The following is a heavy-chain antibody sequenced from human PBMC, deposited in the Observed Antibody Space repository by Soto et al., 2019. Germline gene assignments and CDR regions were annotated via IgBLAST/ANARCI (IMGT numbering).Heavy chain of an antibody. V-gene: IGHV2-5*02. D-gene: IGHD4-17*01. Sequence: QITLKESGPPLVRPAQPLKLTCAFSGFSLTTTHMGVAWIRQPPGKALEWLALIYWDDDKRYSPSLKNRLAISKDTSRNRVVLTITNMNPEDTGTYFCAHAGDYDLLSFDHWGPGTLVTVSS. CDR1: GFSLTTTHMG. CDR3: AHAGDYDLLSFDH. CDR2: IYWDDDK. J-gene: IGHJ4*02.